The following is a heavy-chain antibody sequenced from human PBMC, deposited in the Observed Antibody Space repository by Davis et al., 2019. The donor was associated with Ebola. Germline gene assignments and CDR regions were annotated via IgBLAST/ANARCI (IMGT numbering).Heavy chain of an antibody. CDR2: ISYDGSNK. J-gene: IGHJ6*02. CDR1: GFTFSSYG. V-gene: IGHV3-30*18. Sequence: GESLKISCAASGFTFSSYGMHWVRQAPGKGLEWVAVISYDGSNKYYADSVKGRFTISRDNSKNTLYLQMNSVRAEDTAVYYCAKDKWAYGGNSFLCGMDVWGQGTTVTVSS. D-gene: IGHD4-23*01. CDR3: AKDKWAYGGNSFLCGMDV.